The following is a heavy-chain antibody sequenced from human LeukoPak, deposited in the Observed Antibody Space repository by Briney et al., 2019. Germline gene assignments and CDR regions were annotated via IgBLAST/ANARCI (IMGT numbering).Heavy chain of an antibody. D-gene: IGHD6-25*01. CDR2: IWYDGSDE. CDR3: ARWGISAAHDALDI. V-gene: IGHV3-33*08. J-gene: IGHJ3*02. Sequence: GGSLRLSCAASGFTFSHYGMHWVRQAPGKGLEWVALIWYDGSDEYYAGSVKGRFTISRDNSKNMVYLQMNSLRADDTAVYYCARWGISAAHDALDIWGQGTMVTVSS. CDR1: GFTFSHYG.